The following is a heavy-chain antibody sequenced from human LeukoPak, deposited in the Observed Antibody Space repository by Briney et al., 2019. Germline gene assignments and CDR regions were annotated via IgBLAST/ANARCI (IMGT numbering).Heavy chain of an antibody. J-gene: IGHJ4*02. CDR1: GYNFKGYY. CDR2: INPNSGGT. CDR3: ARGYDSSAYKLPIDS. D-gene: IGHD3-22*01. V-gene: IGHV1-2*02. Sequence: ASVKVSCKASGYNFKGYYIYWVRQAPGQGLEWIGWINPNSGGTNYAQKFQGRVTFTRDTSTSTAYMELSRLRSDDTAVYFCARGYDSSAYKLPIDSWGQGTLVSVSS.